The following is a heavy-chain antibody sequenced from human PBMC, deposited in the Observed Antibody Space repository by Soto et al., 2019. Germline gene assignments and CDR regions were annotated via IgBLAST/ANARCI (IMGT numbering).Heavy chain of an antibody. Sequence: SATQAITCTVSGGSISSYYWSWIRQPAGKGLEWIGRIYTSGSTNYNPSLKSRVTMSVDTSKNQFSLKLSSVTAADTAVYYCARAFEYSSSYNWFDPWGQGTLVTVSS. CDR3: ARAFEYSSSYNWFDP. V-gene: IGHV4-4*07. D-gene: IGHD6-6*01. CDR1: GGSISSYY. CDR2: IYTSGST. J-gene: IGHJ5*02.